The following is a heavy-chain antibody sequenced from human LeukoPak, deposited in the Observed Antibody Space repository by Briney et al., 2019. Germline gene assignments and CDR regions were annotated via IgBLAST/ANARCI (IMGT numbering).Heavy chain of an antibody. Sequence: PEGSLRLSCAASGFTFDDYGMSWVRQAPGKGLEWVSGINWNGGSTGYADSVKGRFTISRDNAKNSLYLQMNSLRAEDTALYYCARDGGYCSGGSCYRYFDYWGQGTLVTVSS. D-gene: IGHD2-15*01. CDR2: INWNGGST. CDR1: GFTFDDYG. CDR3: ARDGGYCSGGSCYRYFDY. V-gene: IGHV3-20*04. J-gene: IGHJ4*02.